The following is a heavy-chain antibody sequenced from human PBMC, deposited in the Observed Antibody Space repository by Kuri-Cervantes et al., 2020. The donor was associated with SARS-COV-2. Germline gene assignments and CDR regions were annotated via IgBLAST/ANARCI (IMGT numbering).Heavy chain of an antibody. V-gene: IGHV3-30*03. D-gene: IGHD4-17*01. J-gene: IGHJ5*02. CDR2: ISYDGRNK. CDR3: ARDFGYGDNNWFDP. Sequence: GESLKISCAASGFTFSSYGMHWVRQAPGKGLEWVAVISYDGRNKYYADSVKGRFTISRDNSKNTLYLQMNSLRAEDTAVYYCARDFGYGDNNWFDPWGQGTLVTVSS. CDR1: GFTFSSYG.